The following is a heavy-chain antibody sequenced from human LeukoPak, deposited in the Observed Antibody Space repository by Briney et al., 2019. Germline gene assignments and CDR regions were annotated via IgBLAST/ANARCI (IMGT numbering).Heavy chain of an antibody. CDR2: ISGSSSGSTSII. D-gene: IGHD3-3*01. V-gene: IGHV3-48*04. J-gene: IGHJ4*02. CDR3: ARDFWSGYYTED. Sequence: GGSLRLSCGFSGIIFSTYAMSWVRQASGKGLEWISYISGSSSGSTSIIHYADSVKGRFTISRDNAKNSLHLQMDSLSAEDTAVYYCARDFWSGYYTEDWGQGALVIVSS. CDR1: GIIFSTYA.